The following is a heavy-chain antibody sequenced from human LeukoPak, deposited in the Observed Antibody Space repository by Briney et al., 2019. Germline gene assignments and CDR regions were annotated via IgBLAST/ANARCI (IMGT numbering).Heavy chain of an antibody. CDR3: ARDAFSGYSYSYYSDY. Sequence: GASVTVSCTASGYTFTVYYIHWVRQAPGQGLEWMGWINPTSGGTKYAQKFQGRVTMTRDTSSSTAYMDLSGLRSDDTAVYYCARDAFSGYSYSYYSDYWGQGTPVTVSS. CDR1: GYTFTVYY. CDR2: INPTSGGT. D-gene: IGHD6-13*01. V-gene: IGHV1-2*02. J-gene: IGHJ4*02.